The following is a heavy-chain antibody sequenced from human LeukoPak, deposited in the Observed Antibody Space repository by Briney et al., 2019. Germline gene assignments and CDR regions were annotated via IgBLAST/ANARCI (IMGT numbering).Heavy chain of an antibody. Sequence: SVKVSCKASGGTFSSYAINWVRQAPGQGLEWMGRIIPIFGTANYAQKFQGRVTITTDESTSTAYMELSSLRSEDTAVYYCARGYYDSSGYYLGKKGFDYWGQGTLVTVSS. J-gene: IGHJ4*02. CDR2: IIPIFGTA. D-gene: IGHD3-22*01. CDR3: ARGYYDSSGYYLGKKGFDY. V-gene: IGHV1-69*05. CDR1: GGTFSSYA.